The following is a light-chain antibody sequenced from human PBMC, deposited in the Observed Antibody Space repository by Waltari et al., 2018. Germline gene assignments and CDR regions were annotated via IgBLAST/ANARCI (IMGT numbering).Light chain of an antibody. Sequence: DAVMPQSPLSLRVTLGQPASISCRSSQSFVYSDGNTYLTWLQQQPGQSPRRLIYNVSNRDSGVPDRFSGSGSGTDFTLKISRVEADDVGVYYCMQATHWPWTFGQGTKLEIK. J-gene: IGKJ2*02. CDR3: MQATHWPWT. V-gene: IGKV2-30*01. CDR1: QSFVYSDGNTY. CDR2: NVS.